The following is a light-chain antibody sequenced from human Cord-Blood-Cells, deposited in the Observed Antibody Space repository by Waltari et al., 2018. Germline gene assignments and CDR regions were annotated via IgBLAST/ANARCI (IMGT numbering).Light chain of an antibody. V-gene: IGLV1-36*01. CDR1: SSNIGNNA. J-gene: IGLJ3*02. Sequence: QSVLTQPPSVSEAPRQRVTISCSGSSSNIGNNAVNWYQQRPGKAPKLLIYYDDLLPSWVSDRFSGSKSGTSASLAISGLQSEDEADYYCAAWDDSLNGPVFGGGTKLTVL. CDR3: AAWDDSLNGPV. CDR2: YDD.